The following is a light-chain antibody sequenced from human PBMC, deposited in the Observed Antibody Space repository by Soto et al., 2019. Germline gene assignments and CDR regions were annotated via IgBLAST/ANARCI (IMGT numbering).Light chain of an antibody. V-gene: IGLV1-51*01. J-gene: IGLJ3*02. CDR3: GAWDRSLRGLV. Sequence: QSVLTQPPSVSAAPGQKVTVSCSGSSSNIGNNHVYWYQHLPGTAPKVLIYDNNKRPSGIPDRFSGSKSATSATLDITGLQTGDEADYYCGAWDRSLRGLVFGGGTKLTVL. CDR2: DNN. CDR1: SSNIGNNH.